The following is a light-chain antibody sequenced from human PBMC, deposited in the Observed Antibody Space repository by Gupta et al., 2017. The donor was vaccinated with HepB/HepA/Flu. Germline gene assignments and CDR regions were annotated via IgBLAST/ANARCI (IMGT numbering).Light chain of an antibody. CDR2: GAS. V-gene: IGKV3-15*01. CDR3: RHENNCPRT. CDR1: QRVSSD. J-gene: IGKJ1*01. Sequence: EIVMTQSPATLSVSPGERATLSCRASQRVSSDLAWYQQIPGQAPRLLIYGASTRATGLPARFGGSGSGTEFTLTISSLLSEDIAIYYCRHENNCPRTFGQGTKVEIK.